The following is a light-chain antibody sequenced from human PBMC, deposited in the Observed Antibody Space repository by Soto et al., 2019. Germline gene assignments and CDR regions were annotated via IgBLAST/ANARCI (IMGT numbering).Light chain of an antibody. CDR1: QSLSSY. CDR2: DAS. CDR3: VPATQLLT. Sequence: SLGTLSLSHKERATLSCRASQSLSSYLAWYQQKPGQAPRLLIYDASNRATGIPARFSGSGSGTDFTLTIISLAPEDFGVYKCVPATQLLTFGGGTKVDIK. J-gene: IGKJ4*01. V-gene: IGKV3-11*01.